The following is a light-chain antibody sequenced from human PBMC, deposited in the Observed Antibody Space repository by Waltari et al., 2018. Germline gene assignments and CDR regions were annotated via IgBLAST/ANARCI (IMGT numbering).Light chain of an antibody. CDR3: QQYDNLPLT. Sequence: DIQMTQSPSSLSASVGDRVTITCQASQDINNYLNWYQHRPGKAPRLLIYDASNLETGVPSMFSGSGSGTDLTFTIGSLQPEDSATYYCQQYDNLPLTFGGGTKVEIK. CDR2: DAS. J-gene: IGKJ4*01. V-gene: IGKV1-33*01. CDR1: QDINNY.